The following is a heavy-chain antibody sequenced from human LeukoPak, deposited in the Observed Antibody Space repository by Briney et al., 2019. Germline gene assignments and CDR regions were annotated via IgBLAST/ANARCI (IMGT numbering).Heavy chain of an antibody. J-gene: IGHJ4*02. Sequence: GGSLRLSCAVSGFTFSKAWMSWVRQTPGKGLEWVGRILSNIDGGTTDYAAPVKGRFTISRDNSKNTLYLQMNSLRAEDTAVYYCAKDHLITMIVVVPQIVDYWGQGTLVTVSS. CDR1: GFTFSKAW. CDR2: ILSNIDGGTT. CDR3: AKDHLITMIVVVPQIVDY. V-gene: IGHV3-15*01. D-gene: IGHD3-22*01.